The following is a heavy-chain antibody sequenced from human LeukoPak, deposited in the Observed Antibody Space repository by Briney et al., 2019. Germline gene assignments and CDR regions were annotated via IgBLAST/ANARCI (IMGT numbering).Heavy chain of an antibody. CDR2: IYSGST. J-gene: IGHJ4*02. CDR1: GGSISSDSDY. CDR3: ARGRVSGTTLYFDY. Sequence: SQTLSLTCTVSGGSISSDSDYWSWIRQPDGKGLEWIVRIYSGSTDYNPSLRSRLTISVDTSKNQFSLKLSSVTAADTAVYYCARGRVSGTTLYFDYWGQGTLFTVSS. D-gene: IGHD1-1*01. V-gene: IGHV4-61*02.